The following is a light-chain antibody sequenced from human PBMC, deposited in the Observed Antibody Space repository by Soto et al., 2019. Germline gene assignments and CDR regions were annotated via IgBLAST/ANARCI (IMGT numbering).Light chain of an antibody. J-gene: IGKJ2*01. CDR3: QQYNSYST. CDR2: KAS. V-gene: IGKV1-5*03. Sequence: DIQMTQSPSTLSASVGDRVTITCRASQSISSWLAWYQQKPGKAPKLLIYKASTLESGVPPRFSGIGSGTEFNPAISSPQPDDFATYFCQQYNSYSTFGQGTKLEIK. CDR1: QSISSW.